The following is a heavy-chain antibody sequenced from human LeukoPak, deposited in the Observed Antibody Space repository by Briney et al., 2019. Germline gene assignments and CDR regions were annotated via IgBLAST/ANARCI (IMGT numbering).Heavy chain of an antibody. CDR1: GYTFTSYG. Sequence: ASVKVSCKASGYTFTSYGISWVRQAPGQGLEWMGWISAYNGNTNYAQKLQGRVTMTTDTSTSTAYMELRSLRSDDTAVYYCARRVPGGHDDSSGLDYWGQGTLVTVSS. D-gene: IGHD3-22*01. CDR3: ARRVPGGHDDSSGLDY. V-gene: IGHV1-18*01. CDR2: ISAYNGNT. J-gene: IGHJ4*02.